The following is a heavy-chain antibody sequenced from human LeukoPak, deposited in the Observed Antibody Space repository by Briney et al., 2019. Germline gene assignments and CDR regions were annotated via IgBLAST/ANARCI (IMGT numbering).Heavy chain of an antibody. J-gene: IGHJ6*03. CDR3: ARWGRITMVRGVTSSAYYYYNMDV. Sequence: ASVKVSCKASGYTFTSYDINWVRQATGQGLEWMGWMNPNSGNTGYAQKFQGRVTMTRNTSISTAYMELSSLRPEDTAVYYCARWGRITMVRGVTSSAYYYYNMDVWGKGTTVTVSS. CDR2: MNPNSGNT. V-gene: IGHV1-8*01. CDR1: GYTFTSYD. D-gene: IGHD3-10*01.